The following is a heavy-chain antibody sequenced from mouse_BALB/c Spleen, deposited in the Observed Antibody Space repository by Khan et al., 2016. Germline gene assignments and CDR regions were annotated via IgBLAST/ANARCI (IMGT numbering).Heavy chain of an antibody. V-gene: IGHV3-1*02. Sequence: EVQLQESGPDLVKPSQSLSLTCTVTGYSITSGYRWHWIRQFPGNKLEWMGYIHYSGNTDYNPSLKSRISITRDTSNNQFFLQLNSVTTVDTATYYFASPHYYGDDDWGQGTTLTVTS. CDR3: ASPHYYGDDD. D-gene: IGHD1-2*01. J-gene: IGHJ2*01. CDR1: GYSITSGYR. CDR2: IHYSGNT.